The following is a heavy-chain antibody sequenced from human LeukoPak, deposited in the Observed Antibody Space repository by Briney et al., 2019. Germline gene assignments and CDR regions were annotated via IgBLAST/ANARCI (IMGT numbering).Heavy chain of an antibody. V-gene: IGHV3-30*02. D-gene: IGHD1-26*01. CDR3: AKGWELLEFLCDY. Sequence: GGSLRLSCAASGFTFSSYGMHWVRQAPGKGLEWVAFIRYDGSNKYYADSVKGRFTICRDNSKNTLYLQMNSLRAEDTAVYYCAKGWELLEFLCDYWGQGTLVTVSS. J-gene: IGHJ4*02. CDR2: IRYDGSNK. CDR1: GFTFSSYG.